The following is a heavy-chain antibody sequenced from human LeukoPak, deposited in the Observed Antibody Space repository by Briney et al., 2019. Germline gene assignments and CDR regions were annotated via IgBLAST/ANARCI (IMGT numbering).Heavy chain of an antibody. CDR1: GGSFSGYY. CDR3: AREMELELNSFDY. V-gene: IGHV4-34*01. CDR2: INHSGST. Sequence: PSENLSLNCAVYGGSFSGYYWSWIRQPPGKGLEWIGEINHSGSTNYNPSLKSRVTISVDTSKNQFSLKLSSVTAADTAVYYCAREMELELNSFDYWGQGTLVTVSS. D-gene: IGHD1-26*01. J-gene: IGHJ4*02.